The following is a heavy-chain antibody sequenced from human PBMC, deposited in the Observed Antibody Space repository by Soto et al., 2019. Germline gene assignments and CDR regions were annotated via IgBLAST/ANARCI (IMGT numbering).Heavy chain of an antibody. Sequence: GGCLRLSCAACGYTFNNFWMYWVRQTPEKGLVWVSGINSDGTTTIYADSVKGRFTISRDNAKNTLYLQMNSLTVEDTAIYYCVRDIRWGQGTLVTVSS. CDR2: INSDGTTT. J-gene: IGHJ4*02. CDR1: GYTFNNFW. V-gene: IGHV3-74*01. CDR3: VRDIR.